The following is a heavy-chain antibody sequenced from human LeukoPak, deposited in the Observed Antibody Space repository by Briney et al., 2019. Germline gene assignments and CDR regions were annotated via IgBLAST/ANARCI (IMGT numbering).Heavy chain of an antibody. CDR1: GGSIRSYY. D-gene: IGHD5-12*01. Sequence: SETLSLTCTVSGGSIRSYYWSWIRQPAGKGLEWIGRIHTSGSTNYNPSLKSRVTISVDTSENQFSLKLSSVTAADTAVYYCARDTEGYSGYDYSGNYFDYWGQGTLVTVSS. J-gene: IGHJ4*02. V-gene: IGHV4-4*07. CDR3: ARDTEGYSGYDYSGNYFDY. CDR2: IHTSGST.